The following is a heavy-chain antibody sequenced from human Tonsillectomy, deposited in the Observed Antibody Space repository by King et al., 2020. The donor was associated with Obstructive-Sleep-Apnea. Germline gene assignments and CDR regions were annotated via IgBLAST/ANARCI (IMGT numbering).Heavy chain of an antibody. J-gene: IGHJ4*02. D-gene: IGHD4-23*01. CDR2: ISSSSSTI. CDR3: ASRYYGGNSPHDY. Sequence: VQLVESGGGLVQPGGSLRLSCAASGFTFSSYSMNWVRQAPGKGLEWVSYISSSSSTIYYADSVKGRFTISRDNAKNSLYLQMNSLRAEDTAVYYCASRYYGGNSPHDYWGQGTLVTVSS. V-gene: IGHV3-48*04. CDR1: GFTFSSYS.